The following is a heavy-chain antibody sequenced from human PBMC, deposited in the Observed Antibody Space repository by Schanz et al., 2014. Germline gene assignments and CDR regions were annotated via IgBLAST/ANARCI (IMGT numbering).Heavy chain of an antibody. D-gene: IGHD6-13*01. J-gene: IGHJ4*02. V-gene: IGHV3-23*04. CDR3: TKEDATALWYFEH. CDR1: GFSFSTHA. Sequence: EVQLVESGGGLVQPGGSLRLSCAASGFSFSTHAMSWVRQAPGQGLEWVSGINTSGGSRYYAESVKGRFTISRDNSQKLVVLQMNSIRVDDTAVSYCTKEDATALWYFEHWGQGTLVTVSS. CDR2: INTSGGSR.